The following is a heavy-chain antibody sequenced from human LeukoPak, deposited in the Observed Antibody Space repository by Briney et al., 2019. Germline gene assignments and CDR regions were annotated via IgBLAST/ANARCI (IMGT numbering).Heavy chain of an antibody. CDR2: IYTSGST. J-gene: IGHJ3*02. CDR3: ARDSYYYDSSGYYDAFDI. Sequence: PSETLSLTCTVSGGSISSYYWSWIRQPAGKGLEWIGRIYTSGSTNYNPSLKSRVTMSVDTSKNQFSLKLSSVTAADTAVYYCARDSYYYDSSGYYDAFDIWGQGTMVTVSS. V-gene: IGHV4-4*07. CDR1: GGSISSYY. D-gene: IGHD3-22*01.